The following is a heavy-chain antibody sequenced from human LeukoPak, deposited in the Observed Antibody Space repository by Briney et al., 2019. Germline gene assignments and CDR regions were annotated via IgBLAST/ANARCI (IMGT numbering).Heavy chain of an antibody. CDR1: GFTFSSYG. D-gene: IGHD4-17*01. Sequence: GGSLRLSCAASGFTFSSYGMSWVRQAPGKGLEWVSAISGSGGSTYYADSVKGRFTISRDNSKNTLYPQMNSLRAEDTAVYYCAKGLIYGDVPDDAFDIWGQGTMVTVSS. V-gene: IGHV3-23*01. CDR3: AKGLIYGDVPDDAFDI. CDR2: ISGSGGST. J-gene: IGHJ3*02.